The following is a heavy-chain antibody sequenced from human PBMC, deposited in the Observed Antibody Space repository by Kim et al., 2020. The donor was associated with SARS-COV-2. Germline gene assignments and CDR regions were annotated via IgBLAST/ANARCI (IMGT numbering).Heavy chain of an antibody. CDR2: IYYSGSI. Sequence: SETLSLTCTVSGGSISSSSYYWGCIRQPPGKGLEWIGSIYYSGSIYYNPSLKRRVTISVDTSKNQFSLKLSSVTAADTAVYYCARVHYDYVWGSYRSYYFDYWGQETLVTVSS. V-gene: IGHV4-39*07. D-gene: IGHD3-16*02. CDR3: ARVHYDYVWGSYRSYYFDY. J-gene: IGHJ4*02. CDR1: GGSISSSSYY.